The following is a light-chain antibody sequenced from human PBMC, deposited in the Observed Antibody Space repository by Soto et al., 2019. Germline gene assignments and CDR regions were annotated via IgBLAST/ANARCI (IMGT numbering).Light chain of an antibody. J-gene: IGKJ4*01. CDR1: QGISSY. V-gene: IGKV1-9*01. CDR3: QQLNSYPLT. Sequence: IQLTQSPSSLSASVGDRVTITCRASQGISSYLAWYQQKTVKAPKLLIYAASTLQSGVPSRFSGIGSGTDFTLTISRLQPEDFATYYCQQLNSYPLTFGRGTKVEIK. CDR2: AAS.